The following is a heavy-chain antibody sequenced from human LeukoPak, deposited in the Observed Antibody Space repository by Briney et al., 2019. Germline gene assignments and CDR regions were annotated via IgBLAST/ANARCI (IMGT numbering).Heavy chain of an antibody. CDR2: IYRGGTT. CDR1: RSTISRYS. D-gene: IGHD6-13*01. J-gene: IGHJ4*02. CDR3: ARAGYSISWLFYYDY. V-gene: IGHV3-66*01. Sequence: PGRSLSLSWALSRSTISRYSMSWVRQPPGKGLEWVAVIYRGGTTYHADSVKGRFTISRDNSKNTVSLHMSSLRGEDTAVYYCARAGYSISWLFYYDYWGRGTLVTVSS.